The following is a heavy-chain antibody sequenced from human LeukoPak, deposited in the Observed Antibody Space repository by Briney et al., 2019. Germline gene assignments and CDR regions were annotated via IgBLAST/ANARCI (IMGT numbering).Heavy chain of an antibody. CDR2: IRSKAYGGTT. D-gene: IGHD2-21*01. CDR1: GFTFGDNA. CDR3: TREAWPYTMDV. V-gene: IGHV3-49*04. J-gene: IGHJ6*03. Sequence: GGSLRLSCTASGFTFGDNAMSWVRQAPGKGLEWVGFIRSKAYGGTTEYAASVKGRFTISRDDSKSIAYLQMNSLKTEDTAVYYCTREAWPYTMDVWGKGTTVTVSS.